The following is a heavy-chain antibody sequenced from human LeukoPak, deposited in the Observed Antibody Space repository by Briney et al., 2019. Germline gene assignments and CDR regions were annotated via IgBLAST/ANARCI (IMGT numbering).Heavy chain of an antibody. V-gene: IGHV1-69*01. CDR1: GGSFTSYA. Sequence: SVKVSCNASGGSFTSYAISWERQAPGPWLELMGGIIPIFGSANYAQKFQGRETSTADESTSTAYMELTSLRSEDTAVYYCARDKGYCSSTSCYTGLDYCGQGTLVTVSS. J-gene: IGHJ4*02. CDR3: ARDKGYCSSTSCYTGLDY. CDR2: IIPIFGSA. D-gene: IGHD2-2*02.